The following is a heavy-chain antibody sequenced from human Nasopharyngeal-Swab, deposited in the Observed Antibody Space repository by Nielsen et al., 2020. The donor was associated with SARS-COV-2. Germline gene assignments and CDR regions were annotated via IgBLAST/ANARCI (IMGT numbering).Heavy chain of an antibody. CDR1: GFTFSIYS. V-gene: IGHV3-48*01. J-gene: IGHJ4*02. D-gene: IGHD1-26*01. CDR2: ISSSSSTI. Sequence: GSLKISCAASGFTFSIYSMNWVRQAPGKGLEWVAYISSSSSTIYYADSVKGRFTISRDNAKNSLYLQMNSLRAEDTAVYYCGRDGSNKWGIKTDYWGQGTLVTVSS. CDR3: GRDGSNKWGIKTDY.